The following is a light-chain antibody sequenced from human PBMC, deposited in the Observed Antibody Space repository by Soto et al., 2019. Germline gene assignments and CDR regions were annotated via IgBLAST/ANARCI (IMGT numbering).Light chain of an antibody. CDR3: QQYDSWPLT. CDR2: GAS. J-gene: IGKJ4*01. CDR1: QSVDRN. V-gene: IGKV3D-15*01. Sequence: EIVMTQSPGTLSVSTEEGATLACRASQSVDRNLAWYQQKPGQAPRLLIYGASTRPTGIPDRFSGSGSGTEFSLTISSLQSEHFAVYYCQQYDSWPLTFGGGTKVEIK.